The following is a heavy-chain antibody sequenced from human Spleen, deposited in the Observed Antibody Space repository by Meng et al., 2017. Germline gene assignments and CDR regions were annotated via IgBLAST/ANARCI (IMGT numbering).Heavy chain of an antibody. Sequence: QLLACGGGLVPSEGALRLSCAASGFAFRSHWKHWVRQVAGRGLVWVSRISSDGTITNYADSVKGRFTISRDNAKNTLYLQMNSLTAEDTAVYHCAQSWGGGGVDYWGQGTLVTVSS. CDR2: ISSDGTIT. CDR1: GFAFRSHW. J-gene: IGHJ4*02. CDR3: AQSWGGGGVDY. V-gene: IGHV3-74*01. D-gene: IGHD2-21*01.